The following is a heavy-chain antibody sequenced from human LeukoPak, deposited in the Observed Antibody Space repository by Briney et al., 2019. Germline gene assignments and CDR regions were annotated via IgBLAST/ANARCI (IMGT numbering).Heavy chain of an antibody. Sequence: PGGSLRLSCAASGFTFSNYYMSWIPQAPGKGLEWVSYISSSGSTIYYADSVKGRFTISRDNAKNSLYLQMNSLRAEDTAVYYCASPGYCSSTSCYKTFDYWGQGTLVSVSS. CDR1: GFTFSNYY. CDR2: ISSSGSTI. V-gene: IGHV3-11*04. D-gene: IGHD2-2*02. J-gene: IGHJ4*02. CDR3: ASPGYCSSTSCYKTFDY.